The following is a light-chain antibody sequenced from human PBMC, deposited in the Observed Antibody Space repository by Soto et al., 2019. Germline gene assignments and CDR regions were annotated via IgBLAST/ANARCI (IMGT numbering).Light chain of an antibody. Sequence: EIVLTQSPGTLSLSPGERATLSCRASQSVSSSSYLAWYQKKPGQAPRLLIYGASSRATGIPDRFSGSGYGTDVTITISRLEPEDFAVYYCHQYGSSPSYTFGQGTKLEIK. J-gene: IGKJ2*01. CDR2: GAS. V-gene: IGKV3-20*01. CDR1: QSVSSSSY. CDR3: HQYGSSPSYT.